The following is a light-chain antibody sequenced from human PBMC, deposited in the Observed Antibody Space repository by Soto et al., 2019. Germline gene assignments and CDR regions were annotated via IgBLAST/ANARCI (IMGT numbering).Light chain of an antibody. J-gene: IGLJ1*01. CDR3: CTYAGSKIFYV. CDR1: SNDIGTYNL. V-gene: IGLV2-23*01. Sequence: QSVLTQPASVSGSPGQSITISCAGTSNDIGTYNLVSWYQQHPGTAPKLLIYETKKRPSGVSSRFSGSKSGNTASLTISGLQTDDEADYFCCTYAGSKIFYVLGTGTKVNV. CDR2: ETK.